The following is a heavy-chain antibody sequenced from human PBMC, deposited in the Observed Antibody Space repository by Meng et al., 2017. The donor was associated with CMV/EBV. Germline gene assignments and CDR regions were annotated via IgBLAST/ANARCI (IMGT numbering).Heavy chain of an antibody. CDR2: IYYSGST. D-gene: IGHD3-3*01. CDR1: GGSISSGDYY. Sequence: SETLSLTCTVSGGSISSGDYYWSWIRQPPGKGLEWIGYIYYSGSTYYNPSLKSRVTISVDTSKNQFSLKLSSVTAADTAVYYCARGRTIFDAFDIWGQGTMVT. V-gene: IGHV4-30-4*02. J-gene: IGHJ3*02. CDR3: ARGRTIFDAFDI.